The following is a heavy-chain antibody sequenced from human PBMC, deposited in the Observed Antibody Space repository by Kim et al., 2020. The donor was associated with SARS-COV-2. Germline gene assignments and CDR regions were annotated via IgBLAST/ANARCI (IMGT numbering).Heavy chain of an antibody. V-gene: IGHV3-21*01. D-gene: IGHD2-2*02. J-gene: IGHJ4*02. Sequence: GGSLRLSCAASGFTFSSYSMNWVRQAPGKGLEWVSSISSSSSYIYYADSVKGRFTISRDNAKNSLYLQMNSLRAEDTAVYYCASLRGGYCSSTSCYTPDYWGQGTLVTVSS. CDR2: ISSSSSYI. CDR3: ASLRGGYCSSTSCYTPDY. CDR1: GFTFSSYS.